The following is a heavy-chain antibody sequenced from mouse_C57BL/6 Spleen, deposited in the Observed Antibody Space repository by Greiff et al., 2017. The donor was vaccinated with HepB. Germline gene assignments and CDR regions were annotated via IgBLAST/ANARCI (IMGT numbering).Heavy chain of an antibody. CDR2: IYPGDGDT. CDR3: ARGRTWNYDVLYFDS. CDR1: GYAFSSSW. Sequence: QVQLQQSGPELVKPGASVKISCKASGYAFSSSWMNWVKQRPGKGLEWIGRIYPGDGDTNYNGKFKGKATLTADKSSSTAYMQLSSLTSEDSAVYFWARGRTWNYDVLYFDSGGKGTTLTVSS. D-gene: IGHD2-4*01. J-gene: IGHJ2*01. V-gene: IGHV1-82*01.